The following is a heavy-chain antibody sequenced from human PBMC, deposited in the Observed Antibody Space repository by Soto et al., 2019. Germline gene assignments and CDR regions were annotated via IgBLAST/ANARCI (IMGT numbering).Heavy chain of an antibody. J-gene: IGHJ4*02. Sequence: VPGKGLEWMGGFDPEASEAIYAQKFQGRVIMTEDTSTDTAYMELSSLRSEDTAVYYCATAENSNGWFDKWGQGTLVTVSS. CDR2: FDPEASEA. CDR3: ATAENSNGWFDK. D-gene: IGHD6-19*01. V-gene: IGHV1-24*01.